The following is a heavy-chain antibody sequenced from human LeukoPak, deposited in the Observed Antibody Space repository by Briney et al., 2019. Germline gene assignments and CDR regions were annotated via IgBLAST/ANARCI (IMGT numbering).Heavy chain of an antibody. Sequence: SQTLSLTCTVSGGSISSRGYYCSWIRQPPGKGLEWIGYIHHSGTTHYSPSLECRCTISVDTSKNQFSLNLSSVIAADTAVYYCARHSGYERDWGQGILVTVSS. CDR1: GGSISSRGYY. CDR3: ARHSGYERD. D-gene: IGHD5-12*01. CDR2: IHHSGTT. J-gene: IGHJ4*02. V-gene: IGHV4-30-4*01.